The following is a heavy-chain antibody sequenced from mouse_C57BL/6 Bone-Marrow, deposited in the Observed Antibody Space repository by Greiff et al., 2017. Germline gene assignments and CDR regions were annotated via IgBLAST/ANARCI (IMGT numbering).Heavy chain of an antibody. CDR1: GYTFTSYT. CDR2: INPSSGYT. J-gene: IGHJ1*03. Sequence: QVQLQQSGAELARPGASVKMSCKASGYTFTSYTMHWVKQRPGQGLEWIGYINPSSGYTKYNQKFKDKATLTVDTSSSTAYMQLSSLTSEDSAVYYCASPLYYGSSYWYFDVWGTGTTVTVSS. V-gene: IGHV1-4*01. CDR3: ASPLYYGSSYWYFDV. D-gene: IGHD1-1*01.